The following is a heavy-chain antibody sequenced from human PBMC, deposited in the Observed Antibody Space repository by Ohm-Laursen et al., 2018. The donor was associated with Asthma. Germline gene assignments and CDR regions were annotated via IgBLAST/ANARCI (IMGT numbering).Heavy chain of an antibody. V-gene: IGHV3-9*01. D-gene: IGHD6-19*01. CDR1: GFTFDDYA. CDR3: AKSQWLLSYYGMDV. CDR2: ISWNSGSI. J-gene: IGHJ6*02. Sequence: SLRLSCAASGFTFDDYAMHWVRHAPGKGLEWVSGISWNSGSIGYADSVKGRFTISRDNAKNSLYLQMNSLRAEDTALYYCAKSQWLLSYYGMDVWGQGTTVTVSS.